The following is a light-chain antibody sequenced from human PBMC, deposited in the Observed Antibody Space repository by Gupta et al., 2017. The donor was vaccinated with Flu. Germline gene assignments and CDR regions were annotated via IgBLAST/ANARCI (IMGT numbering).Light chain of an antibody. CDR1: SSNIGSNS. V-gene: IGLV1-44*01. CDR3: ATWDDSLNGPV. Sequence: QSVLTQPPSASGTPGQRVTISCSASSSNIGSNSVNWYQQLPGTAPKLLIYSNNPRPSGVPDRFSGSKSGTSASLAISGLQSEDEADYYCATWDDSLNGPVFGGGTKLTVL. CDR2: SNN. J-gene: IGLJ3*02.